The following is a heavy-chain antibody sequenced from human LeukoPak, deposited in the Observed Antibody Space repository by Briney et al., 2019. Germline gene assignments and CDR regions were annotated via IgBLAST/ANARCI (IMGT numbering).Heavy chain of an antibody. CDR3: ATLEGSGWPDY. Sequence: PGGSLRFSCAASGFTFSTYWMHWVRQAPGEGLVWVSRINSDGSSTNYADSVKGRFTISRDNAKNTLYLQMNSLRVEDTALNYCATLEGSGWPDYWGQGTLVTVSS. V-gene: IGHV3-74*01. D-gene: IGHD6-19*01. CDR2: INSDGSST. J-gene: IGHJ4*02. CDR1: GFTFSTYW.